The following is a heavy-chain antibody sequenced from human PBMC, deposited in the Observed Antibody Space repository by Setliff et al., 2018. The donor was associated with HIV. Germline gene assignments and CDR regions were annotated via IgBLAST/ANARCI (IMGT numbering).Heavy chain of an antibody. D-gene: IGHD3-16*01. CDR1: GLIFSSYE. CDR3: AAVPWGHSSLIIDH. CDR2: IGGHGSII. J-gene: IGHJ4*02. V-gene: IGHV3-48*03. Sequence: GESLKISCAASGLIFSSYEMNWVRQAPGKGLEWISFIGGHGSIIHYADSVKGRFTISRDNAKNSVYLQMRSLRVEDTAVYYCAAVPWGHSSLIIDHWGQGTPVTVSS.